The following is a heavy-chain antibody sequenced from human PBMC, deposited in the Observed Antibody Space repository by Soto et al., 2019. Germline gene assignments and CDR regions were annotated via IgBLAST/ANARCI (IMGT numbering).Heavy chain of an antibody. CDR1: GFTFSSYG. Sequence: QVQLVESGGGVVQPGRSLRLSCAASGFTFSSYGMHWVRQAPGKGLEWVAVRWYDGSNKYYADSVKGRFTISRDNSKNTLYLQMNSLRAEDTAVYYCAREKTYFWSGYTDHYFDYWGQGTLVTVSS. CDR2: RWYDGSNK. J-gene: IGHJ4*02. CDR3: AREKTYFWSGYTDHYFDY. V-gene: IGHV3-33*01. D-gene: IGHD3-3*01.